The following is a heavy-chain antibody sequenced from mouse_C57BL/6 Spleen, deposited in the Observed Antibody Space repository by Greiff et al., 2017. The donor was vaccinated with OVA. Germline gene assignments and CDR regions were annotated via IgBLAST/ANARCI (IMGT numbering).Heavy chain of an antibody. Sequence: VKLQESGAELVKPGASVKMSCKASGYTFTTYPIEWMKQNHGKSLEWIGNFHPYNDDTKYNEKFKGKATLTVEKSSSTVYLELSRLTSDDSAVYYCARGDYGNLGKGYFDYWGQGTTLTVSS. J-gene: IGHJ2*01. CDR3: ARGDYGNLGKGYFDY. CDR2: FHPYNDDT. D-gene: IGHD2-1*01. CDR1: GYTFTTYP. V-gene: IGHV1-47*01.